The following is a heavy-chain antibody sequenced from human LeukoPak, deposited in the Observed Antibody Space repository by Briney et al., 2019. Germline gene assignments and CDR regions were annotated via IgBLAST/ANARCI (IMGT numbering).Heavy chain of an antibody. CDR2: IGRSGSPT. Sequence: GGSLRLSCAVSGFTFSGHVMSWVRQTPGKGLEWVSGIGRSGSPTYFASSVKGRFTISRDNSKNTLYLQMNRLRAEDTALYFCVKDADDSGDFLFHAWGQGTLVTASS. J-gene: IGHJ5*02. CDR3: VKDADDSGDFLFHA. CDR1: GFTFSGHV. D-gene: IGHD4-17*01. V-gene: IGHV3-23*01.